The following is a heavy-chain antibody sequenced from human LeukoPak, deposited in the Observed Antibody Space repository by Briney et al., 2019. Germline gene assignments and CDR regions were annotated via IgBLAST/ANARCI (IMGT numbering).Heavy chain of an antibody. CDR2: INPSGGST. CDR1: GYTFTSYY. J-gene: IGHJ6*03. CDR3: ARANDFWSWDYYYYMDV. V-gene: IGHV1-46*01. D-gene: IGHD3-3*01. Sequence: ASVKVSCKASGYTFTSYYMHWVRQAPGQGLEWMGIINPSGGSTSYAQKFQGRVTMTRDTSTSTVYMELSSLRSDDTAVYYCARANDFWSWDYYYYMDVWGKGTTVTVSS.